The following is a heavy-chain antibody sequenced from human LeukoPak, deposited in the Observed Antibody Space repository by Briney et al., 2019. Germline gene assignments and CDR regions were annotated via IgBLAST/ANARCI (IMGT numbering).Heavy chain of an antibody. CDR1: GFTFSNYW. CDR2: INTDGTVT. Sequence: GGSLRLSCAAPGFTFSNYWVLWVRQAPGKGLESVSRINTDGTVTTDADCVKGRFTGSRDNADNTMFLQMNSVRDEDTAVYYCATKQWLAPPPDSWGQGTPVTVSS. D-gene: IGHD6-19*01. V-gene: IGHV3-74*01. J-gene: IGHJ4*02. CDR3: ATKQWLAPPPDS.